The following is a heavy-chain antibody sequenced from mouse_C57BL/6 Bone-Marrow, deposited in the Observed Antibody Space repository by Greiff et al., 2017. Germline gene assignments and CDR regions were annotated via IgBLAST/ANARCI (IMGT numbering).Heavy chain of an antibody. D-gene: IGHD1-1*01. Sequence: EVQLQQSGAELVRPGASVTLSCTASGFNIKDDYMHWVKQRPEQGLEWIGWIDPENGDTEYASKFQGKATITADTSSNTAYLQLSSLTSEDTAVYYCTGAVVAHWYFDVWGTGTTVTVSS. CDR2: IDPENGDT. CDR1: GFNIKDDY. J-gene: IGHJ1*03. V-gene: IGHV14-4*01. CDR3: TGAVVAHWYFDV.